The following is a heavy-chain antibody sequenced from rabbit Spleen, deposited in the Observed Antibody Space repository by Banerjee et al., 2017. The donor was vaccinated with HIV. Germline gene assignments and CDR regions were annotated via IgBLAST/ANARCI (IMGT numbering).Heavy chain of an antibody. CDR2: IDSGSSGFT. CDR1: GVSFSLSSY. CDR3: ARDTGSSFSSYGMDL. D-gene: IGHD8-1*01. V-gene: IGHV1S40*01. Sequence: QQLEESGGGLVKPGASLTLTCKASGVSFSLSSYMCWVRQAPGKGLEWIACIDSGSSGFTYFATWAKGRFTCSKTSSTTVTLQMTRLTAADTATYFCARDTGSSFSSYGMDLWGPGTLVTVS. J-gene: IGHJ6*01.